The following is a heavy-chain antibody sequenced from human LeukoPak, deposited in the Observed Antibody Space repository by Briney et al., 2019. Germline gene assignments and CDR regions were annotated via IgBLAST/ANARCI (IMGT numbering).Heavy chain of an antibody. CDR1: GYTFTGYY. CDR2: INPSGGST. V-gene: IGHV1-46*01. D-gene: IGHD6-19*01. J-gene: IGHJ6*02. CDR3: ARPLPGIAVAGTNYYYGMDV. Sequence: ASVKVSCKASGYTFTGYYMHWVRQAPGQGLEWMGIINPSGGSTSYAQKFQGRVTMTRDTSTSTVYMELSSLRSEDTAVYYCARPLPGIAVAGTNYYYGMDVWGQGTTVTVSS.